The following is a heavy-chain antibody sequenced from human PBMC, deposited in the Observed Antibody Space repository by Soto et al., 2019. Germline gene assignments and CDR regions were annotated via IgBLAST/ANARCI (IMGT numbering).Heavy chain of an antibody. CDR2: ISAYNGNT. V-gene: IGHV1-18*01. CDR3: ARALPHCTNGVCYTGYYYGMDV. CDR1: GYTFTSYG. D-gene: IGHD2-8*01. J-gene: IGHJ6*02. Sequence: GASVKVSCKASGYTFTSYGISWVRQAPGQGLEWMGWISAYNGNTNYAQKLQGRVTMTTDTSTSTAYMELRSLRSDDTAVYYCARALPHCTNGVCYTGYYYGMDVWGQGTTVTVSS.